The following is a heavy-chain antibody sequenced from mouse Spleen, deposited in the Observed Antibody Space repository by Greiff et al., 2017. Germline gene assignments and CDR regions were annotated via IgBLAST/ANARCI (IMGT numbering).Heavy chain of an antibody. CDR2: INPSTGGT. Sequence: EVQLQQSGPELVKPGASVKISCKASGYSFTGYYMNWVKQSPEKSLEWIGEINPSTGGTTYNQKFKAKATLTVDKSSSTAYMQLKSLTSEDSAVYYCARRMAYDGYYGYAMDYWGQGTSVTVSS. CDR1: GYSFTGYY. D-gene: IGHD2-3*01. J-gene: IGHJ4*01. V-gene: IGHV1-42*01. CDR3: ARRMAYDGYYGYAMDY.